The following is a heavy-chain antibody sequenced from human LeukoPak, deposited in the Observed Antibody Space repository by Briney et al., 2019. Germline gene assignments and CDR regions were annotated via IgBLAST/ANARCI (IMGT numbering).Heavy chain of an antibody. CDR1: GGSISSYY. D-gene: IGHD3-3*01. CDR3: ARGRAITIFGVVIRSYYFDY. CDR2: IYYSGST. V-gene: IGHV4-59*12. J-gene: IGHJ4*02. Sequence: SETLSLTCTVSGGSISSYYWSWIRQPPGKGLEWIGYIYYSGSTNYNPSLKSRVTISVDTSKNQFSLKLSSVTAADTAVYYCARGRAITIFGVVIRSYYFDYWGQGTLVTVSS.